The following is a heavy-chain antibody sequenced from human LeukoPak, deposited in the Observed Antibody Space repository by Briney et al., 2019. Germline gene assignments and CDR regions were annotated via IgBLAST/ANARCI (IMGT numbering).Heavy chain of an antibody. D-gene: IGHD2-2*01. J-gene: IGHJ4*02. CDR1: GYTFTGYY. V-gene: IGHV1-2*02. CDR2: INPNSGGT. CDR3: ARDWDVVPAAAANGDY. Sequence: ASVKVSCKASGYTFTGYYMHWVRQAPGQGLEWMGWINPNSGGTNYAQKFQGRVTMTTDTSTSTAYMELRSLRSDDTAVYYCARDWDVVPAAAANGDYWGQGTLVTVSS.